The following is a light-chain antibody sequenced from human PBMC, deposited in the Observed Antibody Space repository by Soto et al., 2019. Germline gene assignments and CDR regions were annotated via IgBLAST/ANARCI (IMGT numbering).Light chain of an antibody. CDR1: QSISSY. CDR2: AAS. J-gene: IGKJ1*01. Sequence: DIQMTQSPSSLSASVGDRVTFMCRASQSISSYLNWYQQKPGKAPKLLIYAASSLQSGVPSRFSGSGSGTDFTLTISSLQPEDFATYYCQQSYRTPRTFGQGTKVE. CDR3: QQSYRTPRT. V-gene: IGKV1-39*01.